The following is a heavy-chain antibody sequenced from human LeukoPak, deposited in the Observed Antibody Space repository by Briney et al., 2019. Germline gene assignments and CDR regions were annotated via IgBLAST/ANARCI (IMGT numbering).Heavy chain of an antibody. CDR1: GGSISSYY. J-gene: IGHJ4*02. CDR3: ARSIPSDY. CDR2: IYYSGST. Sequence: PWETLSLTCTVSGGSISSYYWSWIRQPPGKGLEWIGYIYYSGSTNYNPSLKSRVTISVDTSKNQFSLKLSSVTAADTAVYYCARSIPSDYWGRGTLVTVSS. V-gene: IGHV4-59*01.